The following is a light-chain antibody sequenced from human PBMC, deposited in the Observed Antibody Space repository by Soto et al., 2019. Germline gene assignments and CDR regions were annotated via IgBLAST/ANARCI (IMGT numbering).Light chain of an antibody. CDR1: QSILKSSNNRNH. Sequence: DIVMTQSPDSPAVSLGERATVNCKSSQSILKSSNNRNHLAWYQQKAGQPPKLLIYWASTRESGVPDRFSGSGSGTDFTLTISSLQAEDVAVYYCQQYYTIPRTFGQGTTVEIK. CDR2: WAS. CDR3: QQYYTIPRT. V-gene: IGKV4-1*01. J-gene: IGKJ1*01.